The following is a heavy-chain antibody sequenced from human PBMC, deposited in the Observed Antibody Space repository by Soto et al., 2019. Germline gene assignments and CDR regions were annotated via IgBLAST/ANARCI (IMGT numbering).Heavy chain of an antibody. Sequence: QVQLVQSGPEVKKPGSSVKVSCRASGGTFSKYAISWMRQAPGQGLEWMGGIIPMSGTANYAQNFQGRVTFTADKFTTTAYMELSSLRFEDTAVYFCARDGTLYDSSAYYYLYWGQGTLVTVSS. V-gene: IGHV1-69*06. D-gene: IGHD3-22*01. J-gene: IGHJ4*02. CDR3: ARDGTLYDSSAYYYLY. CDR1: GGTFSKYA. CDR2: IIPMSGTA.